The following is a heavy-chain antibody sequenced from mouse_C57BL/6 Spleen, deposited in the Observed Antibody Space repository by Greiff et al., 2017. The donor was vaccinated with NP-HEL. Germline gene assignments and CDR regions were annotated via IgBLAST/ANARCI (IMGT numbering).Heavy chain of an antibody. CDR3: ARDSNYPWFAY. CDR1: GYTFTDYN. V-gene: IGHV1-22*01. CDR2: INPNNGGT. J-gene: IGHJ3*01. D-gene: IGHD2-5*01. Sequence: EVQLQQSGPELVKPGASVKMSCKASGYTFTDYNMHWVKQSHGKSLEWIGYINPNNGGTSYNQKFKGKATLTVNKSSSTAYMELRSLPSEDSAVYYCARDSNYPWFAYWGQGTLVTVSA.